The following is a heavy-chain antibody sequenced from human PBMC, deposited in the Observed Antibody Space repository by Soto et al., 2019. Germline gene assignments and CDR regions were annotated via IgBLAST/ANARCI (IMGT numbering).Heavy chain of an antibody. D-gene: IGHD3-3*01. Sequence: SETLSLTCTVSGVSISTYYWTWIRQPPGKGLEWIGYIHYSGTTNYNPSLKSRVTISVDTSKNQFSLKLRSVTAADTAVYYCARGKIIGPWGQGTLVTVSS. CDR1: GVSISTYY. J-gene: IGHJ5*02. CDR2: IHYSGTT. V-gene: IGHV4-59*01. CDR3: ARGKIIGP.